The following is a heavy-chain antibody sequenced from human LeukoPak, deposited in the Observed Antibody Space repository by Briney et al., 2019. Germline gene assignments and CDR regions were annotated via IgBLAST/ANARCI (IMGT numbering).Heavy chain of an antibody. CDR2: IYSGGST. CDR1: GFTFSSNY. CDR3: ARGVPWMEPSLVHFFYY. V-gene: IGHV3-53*01. D-gene: IGHD3-3*02. J-gene: IGHJ4*02. Sequence: GGSLRLSCAASGFTFSSNYMRWVRQAPGKGLEWVSVIYSGGSTYYSDSVKGRFTISREKSKNTLYLQMISLRAEDTAVYYCARGVPWMEPSLVHFFYYWGQGTLVTVSS.